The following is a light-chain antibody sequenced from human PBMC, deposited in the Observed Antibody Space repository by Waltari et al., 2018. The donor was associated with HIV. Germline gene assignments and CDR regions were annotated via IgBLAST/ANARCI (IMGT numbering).Light chain of an antibody. CDR2: GNN. CDR3: QSYDTRLSGSV. CDR1: SSNIGDRAHFD. Sequence: QSVLTQPPSVSGAPGQTVTIYCPGRSSNIGDRAHFDVHRYQQLPGTAPKLLIYGNNNRPSGFPDRFSGSKSGASASLAITGLQAEDEADYYCQSYDTRLSGSVFGGGTKLTVL. J-gene: IGLJ3*02. V-gene: IGLV1-40*01.